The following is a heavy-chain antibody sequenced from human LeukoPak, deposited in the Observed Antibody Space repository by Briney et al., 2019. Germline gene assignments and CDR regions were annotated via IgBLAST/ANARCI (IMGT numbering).Heavy chain of an antibody. V-gene: IGHV3-74*01. Sequence: PGGSLRLSCAVSGFKFSSYWMNWVRQVPGKGLMWVAHINTHGDSANYADSVKGRFTISRDNSKNTLYLQMNSLRAEDTAVYYCAKARNVLRFLEWLLFFDYWGQGTLVTVSS. CDR3: AKARNVLRFLEWLLFFDY. CDR2: INTHGDSA. D-gene: IGHD3-3*01. CDR1: GFKFSSYW. J-gene: IGHJ4*02.